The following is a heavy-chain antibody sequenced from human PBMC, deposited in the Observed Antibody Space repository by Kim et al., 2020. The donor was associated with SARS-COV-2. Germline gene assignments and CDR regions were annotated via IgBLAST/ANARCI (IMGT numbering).Heavy chain of an antibody. Sequence: YYKPSLGTRLTISKGTSKNQVVLTVTNMRPDDTATYYCARDSWDRAVHFDYWGQGTLVTVSS. CDR3: ARDSWDRAVHFDY. J-gene: IGHJ4*02. D-gene: IGHD6-13*01. V-gene: IGHV2-70*01.